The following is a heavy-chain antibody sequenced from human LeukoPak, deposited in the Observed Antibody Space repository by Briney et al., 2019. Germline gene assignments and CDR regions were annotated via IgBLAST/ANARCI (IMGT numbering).Heavy chain of an antibody. CDR2: ISSSGSTI. CDR1: GFTFSSYE. D-gene: IGHD1-14*01. CDR3: ARERPDGSLGMDV. Sequence: GGSQRLSCAASGFTFSSYEMNWVRQAPGKGLEWVSYISSSGSTIYYADSVKGRFTISRDNAKNSLYLQMNSLRAEDTAVYYCARERPDGSLGMDVWGQGTTVSASS. V-gene: IGHV3-48*03. J-gene: IGHJ6*02.